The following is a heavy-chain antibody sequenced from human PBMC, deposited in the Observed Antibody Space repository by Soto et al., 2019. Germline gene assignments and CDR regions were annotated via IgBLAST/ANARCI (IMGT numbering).Heavy chain of an antibody. Sequence: QVQLQESGPGLVKPSETLSLTCTVSGGSVSSGSHYWSWIRQPPGQRLEWVGYVYYSGSTNYNPSLQSRVTISVDTSKNQFSLKLNSVTAADTAVYYCARGHDFWRGISYFDYWGQGTLVTVSS. V-gene: IGHV4-61*01. CDR1: GGSVSSGSHY. D-gene: IGHD3-3*01. J-gene: IGHJ4*02. CDR2: VYYSGST. CDR3: ARGHDFWRGISYFDY.